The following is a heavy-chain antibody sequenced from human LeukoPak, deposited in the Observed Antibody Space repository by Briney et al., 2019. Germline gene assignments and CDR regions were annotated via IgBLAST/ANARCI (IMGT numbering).Heavy chain of an antibody. CDR3: ARARGSSSLPYNWFDP. V-gene: IGHV4-34*01. CDR2: INHSGST. CDR1: GGSFSGYY. Sequence: SGTLSLTCAVYGGSFSGYYWSWIRQPPGKGLEWIGEINHSGSTNYNPSLKSRVTISVDTSKNQFFLKLSSVTAADTAVYYCARARGSSSLPYNWFDPWGQGTLVTVSS. D-gene: IGHD6-6*01. J-gene: IGHJ5*02.